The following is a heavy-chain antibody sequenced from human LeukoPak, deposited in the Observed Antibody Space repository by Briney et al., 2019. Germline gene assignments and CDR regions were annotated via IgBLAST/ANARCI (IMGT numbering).Heavy chain of an antibody. Sequence: GGSLRLSCAASGFTFSNYYMSWVRQAPGKGLEWVANIRQDGSDKYYVDSVKGRFTISRDKARNSLYLQMNSLRVEDTAVYYCARDVREYCTTSSCPPYYSDYWGQGTLVTVSS. V-gene: IGHV3-7*01. CDR2: IRQDGSDK. CDR1: GFTFSNYY. D-gene: IGHD2-2*01. CDR3: ARDVREYCTTSSCPPYYSDY. J-gene: IGHJ4*02.